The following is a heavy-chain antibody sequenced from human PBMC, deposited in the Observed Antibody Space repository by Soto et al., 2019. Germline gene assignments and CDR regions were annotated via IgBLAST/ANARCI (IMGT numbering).Heavy chain of an antibody. CDR1: GYIFTSYG. CDR2: ISSYNGNT. J-gene: IGHJ5*02. D-gene: IGHD2-2*01. Sequence: QVQLVQSGAEVKKPGASVKVSCKASGYIFTSYGISWVRQAPGQGLEWMGWISSYNGNTKYAQEVHGRVTMTTDKSTSTTYMELRSLRSYDTAVYYGARGPRYCSITTCCSGVTWFYPWGQGTLVTVSS. V-gene: IGHV1-18*04. CDR3: ARGPRYCSITTCCSGVTWFYP.